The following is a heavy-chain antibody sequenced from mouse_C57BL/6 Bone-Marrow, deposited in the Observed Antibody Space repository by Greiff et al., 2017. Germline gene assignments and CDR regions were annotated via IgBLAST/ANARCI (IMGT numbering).Heavy chain of an antibody. V-gene: IGHV1-82*01. CDR1: GYAFSSSW. D-gene: IGHD2-4*01. J-gene: IGHJ4*01. CDR3: ARYDYDGYYYAMDY. CDR2: IYPGDGAT. Sequence: QVQLQQSGPELVKPGASVKISCKASGYAFSSSWMNWVKQRPGKGLEWIGRIYPGDGATNYNGKFKGKATLTADKSSSTAYMQLSSLTSEDSAVYFCARYDYDGYYYAMDYWGQGTSVTVSS.